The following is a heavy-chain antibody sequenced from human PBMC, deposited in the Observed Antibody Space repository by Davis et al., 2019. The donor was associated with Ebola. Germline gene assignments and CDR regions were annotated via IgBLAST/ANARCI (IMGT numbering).Heavy chain of an antibody. CDR1: GYTFTSYA. Sequence: ASVKVSCKASGYTFTSYAMHWVRQAPGQRLEWMGWINAGNGNTKYSQKFQGRVTITRDTSASTAYMELSSLRSEDTAVYYCAREGDNEWTMESGFDYWGQGTLVTVSS. V-gene: IGHV1-3*01. D-gene: IGHD4/OR15-4a*01. J-gene: IGHJ4*02. CDR3: AREGDNEWTMESGFDY. CDR2: INAGNGNT.